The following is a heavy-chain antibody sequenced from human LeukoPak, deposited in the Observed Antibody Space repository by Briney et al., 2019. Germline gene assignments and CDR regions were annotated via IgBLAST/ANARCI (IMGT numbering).Heavy chain of an antibody. CDR1: GGTFSSYA. CDR2: IIPILGIA. J-gene: IGHJ6*02. D-gene: IGHD4-17*01. Sequence: GASVKVSCKASGGTFSSYAISWVRQAPGQGLGWMGRIIPILGIANYAQKFQGRVTITADKSTSTAYMELSSLRSGDTAVYYCARADYGDYKDYYYYYGMDVWGQGTTVTVSS. CDR3: ARADYGDYKDYYYYYGMDV. V-gene: IGHV1-69*04.